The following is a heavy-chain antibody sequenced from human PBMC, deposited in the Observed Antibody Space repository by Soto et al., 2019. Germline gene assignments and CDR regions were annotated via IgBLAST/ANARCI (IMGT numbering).Heavy chain of an antibody. CDR2: VIPIFSIV. D-gene: IGHD3-3*01. J-gene: IGHJ4*02. CDR3: ARGRTIFGVVNFDY. Sequence: QVQLVQSGAEVKRPGSSVKVSCKASGGTFSNSPIAWVRLAPGQGLEWMGGVIPIFSIVKYAQKFQGRVTFTADDSTSTAYMELSSLTSEDMAVYYCARGRTIFGVVNFDYWGQGTLVTVSS. CDR1: GGTFSNSP. V-gene: IGHV1-69*01.